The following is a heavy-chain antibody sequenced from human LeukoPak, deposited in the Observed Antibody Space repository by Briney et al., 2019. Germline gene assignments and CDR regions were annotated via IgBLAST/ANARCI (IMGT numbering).Heavy chain of an antibody. D-gene: IGHD3-16*01. CDR3: AKRGDGGHKSLEY. J-gene: IGHJ4*02. V-gene: IGHV3-30*18. Sequence: GGSLRLPCVASGFTFSNYGMHWVRQAPGKGLEWVATITYDGSSEYYADSVKDRFTVSRDNSKNTLYLQMSSLKTEDTAVYYCAKRGDGGHKSLEYWGQGTLVIVSS. CDR1: GFTFSNYG. CDR2: ITYDGSSE.